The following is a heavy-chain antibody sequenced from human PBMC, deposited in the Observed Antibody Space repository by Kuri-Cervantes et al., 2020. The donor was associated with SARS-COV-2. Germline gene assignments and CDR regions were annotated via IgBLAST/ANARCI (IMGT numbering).Heavy chain of an antibody. CDR3: ASDGYHYASGNYRRRDYYSYYMDV. J-gene: IGHJ6*03. CDR2: IYGSGERT. V-gene: IGHV3-23*01. Sequence: GESLKISCTASGFDFKIYAMSWVRQAPGKGLEWVSSIYGSGERTYYADSVKGRFTVSRDNAKNTLYLQMSSLRAGDTAVYYCASDGYHYASGNYRRRDYYSYYMDVWGKGTTVTVSS. CDR1: GFDFKIYA. D-gene: IGHD3-10*01.